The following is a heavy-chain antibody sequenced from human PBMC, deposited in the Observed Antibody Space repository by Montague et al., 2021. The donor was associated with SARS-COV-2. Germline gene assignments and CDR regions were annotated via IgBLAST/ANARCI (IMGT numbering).Heavy chain of an antibody. CDR1: GGTVSTDNLYWY. D-gene: IGHD5/OR15-5a*01. J-gene: IGHJ4*02. CDR2: IFHNGDS. V-gene: IGHV4-39*01. Sequence: SETLSLTCLVSGGTVSTDNLYWYWAWLRQPPGKGLEWIGSIFHNGDSYYNPSLNTRVTISIDTSRNHLSLSLTSVTAPDTAVYYCARHVSNLRAAVDYFDYWGKGTPVTVSS. CDR3: ARHVSNLRAAVDYFDY.